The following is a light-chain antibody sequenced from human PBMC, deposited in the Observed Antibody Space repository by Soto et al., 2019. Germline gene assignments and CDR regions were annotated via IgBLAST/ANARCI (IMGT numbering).Light chain of an antibody. CDR1: QGIGND. J-gene: IGKJ1*01. V-gene: IGKV1-6*01. CDR3: LQDINYPWP. CDR2: GAS. Sequence: AIQMTQDPASLSASVGDRVTISCRASQGIGNDLGWYQQKPGKPPKVLIYGASHLQSEVPPRFSGSGAGTDFTLSISSLQPEDSATYYCLQDINYPWPVGQGTKVDLK.